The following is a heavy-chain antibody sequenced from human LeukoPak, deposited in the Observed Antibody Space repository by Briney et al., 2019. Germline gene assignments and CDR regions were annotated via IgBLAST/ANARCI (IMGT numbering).Heavy chain of an antibody. D-gene: IGHD3-3*01. CDR2: INPSGGST. CDR3: ARQGPITIFGVVIKAFDI. J-gene: IGHJ3*02. CDR1: GYTFTSYY. Sequence: ASVKVSCKASGYTFTSYYMHWVRQAPGQGLEWMGIINPSGGSTSYAQKFQGRVTMTRDTPTSTVYVELSSLRSEDTAVYYCARQGPITIFGVVIKAFDIWGQGTMVTVSS. V-gene: IGHV1-46*01.